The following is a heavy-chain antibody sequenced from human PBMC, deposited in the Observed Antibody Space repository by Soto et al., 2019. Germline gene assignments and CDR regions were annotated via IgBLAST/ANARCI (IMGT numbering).Heavy chain of an antibody. V-gene: IGHV4-59*01. J-gene: IGHJ3*02. CDR3: ARQSAADAFDI. D-gene: IGHD6-13*01. Sequence: QVQLQESGPGLVKPSETLSLTCTVSGGSISRYYWSWIRQPPGKGLEWIGYIYYSGSTNYNPSLKSRVTISVDTSKNQFSLTLSSVTAADTAVCYCARQSAADAFDILGQGTMVTVSA. CDR1: GGSISRYY. CDR2: IYYSGST.